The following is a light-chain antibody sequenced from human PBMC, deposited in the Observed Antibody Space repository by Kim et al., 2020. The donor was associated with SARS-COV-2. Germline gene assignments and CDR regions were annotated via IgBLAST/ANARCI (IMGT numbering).Light chain of an antibody. CDR2: KDN. CDR1: ALPKQY. Sequence: SYELTQPPSVSVSPGQTARITCSGDALPKQYAYWYQQKPGQAPVLVIYKDNKRPSGIPERFSGSSSGTTVTLTISGVQAEDEADYYCQSADSSGTVVFGG. J-gene: IGLJ2*01. V-gene: IGLV3-25*03. CDR3: QSADSSGTVV.